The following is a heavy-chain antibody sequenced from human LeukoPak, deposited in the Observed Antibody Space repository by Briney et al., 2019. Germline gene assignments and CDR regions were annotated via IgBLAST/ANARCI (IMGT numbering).Heavy chain of an antibody. CDR2: TIPIFGTT. CDR1: GGGTLNDYA. J-gene: IGHJ5*02. D-gene: IGHD2-8*02. CDR3: AGGYCSGSDCSRLWVADRGWFDP. V-gene: IGHV1-69*13. Sequence: SVKVSCKASGGGTLNDYAISWVRQAPGQGLEWMGRTIPIFGTTTYAQRFQGRVTLTADESTTTVYMHLDSLRSDDTALYYCAGGYCSGSDCSRLWVADRGWFDPWGQGTLVTVSS.